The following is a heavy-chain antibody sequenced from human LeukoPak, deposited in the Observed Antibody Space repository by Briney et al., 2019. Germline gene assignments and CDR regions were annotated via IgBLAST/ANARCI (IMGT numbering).Heavy chain of an antibody. Sequence: SETLSLTCTVSGGSISSYYWSWIRQPPGKGLGWIGYIYYSGSTNYNPSLKSRVTISVDTSKNQFSLKLSSVTAADTAVYYCAAERVVAAAAFDPWGQGTLVTVSS. V-gene: IGHV4-59*01. CDR1: GGSISSYY. CDR3: AAERVVAAAAFDP. D-gene: IGHD2-15*01. J-gene: IGHJ5*02. CDR2: IYYSGST.